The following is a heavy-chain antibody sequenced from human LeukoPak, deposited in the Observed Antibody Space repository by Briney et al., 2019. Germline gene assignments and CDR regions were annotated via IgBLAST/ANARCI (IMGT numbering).Heavy chain of an antibody. CDR3: ARGLVVGGSCRLDY. D-gene: IGHD2-15*01. J-gene: IGHJ4*02. CDR2: IYYSGGT. CDR1: GGSISGGGFY. V-gene: IGHV4-31*03. Sequence: PSETLSLTCTVSGGSISGGGFYWTWIRQHPGKGLEWIGYIYYSGGTYYNPSLKSRVTISVDTSKNQFSLKLSSVTAADTAVYYCARGLVVGGSCRLDYWGQGTLVTVSS.